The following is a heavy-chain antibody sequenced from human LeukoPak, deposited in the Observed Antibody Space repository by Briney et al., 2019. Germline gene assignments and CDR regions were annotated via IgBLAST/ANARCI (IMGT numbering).Heavy chain of an antibody. J-gene: IGHJ5*02. V-gene: IGHV1-2*02. CDR2: INPNSGGT. CDR1: GYTFTGYC. Sequence: ASVKVSCKASGYTFTGYCMHWVRQAPGQGLEWMGWINPNSGGTNYAQKFQGRVTMTRDTSISTAYMELSRLRSDDTAVYYCAREQWLVRGGGSGWFDPWGQGTLVTVSS. D-gene: IGHD6-19*01. CDR3: AREQWLVRGGGSGWFDP.